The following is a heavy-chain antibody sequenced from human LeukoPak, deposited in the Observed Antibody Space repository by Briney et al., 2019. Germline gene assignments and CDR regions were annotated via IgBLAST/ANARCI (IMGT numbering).Heavy chain of an antibody. CDR3: ARDWYYYDSSGYYYALRY. CDR2: IIPIFGTA. Sequence: GASVKVSCKASGGTSSSYAISWVRQAPGQGLEWLGGIIPIFGTANYAQKFQGRVTITADESTSTAYMELSSLRSEDTAVYYCARDWYYYDSSGYYYALRYWGQGTLVTVSS. CDR1: GGTSSSYA. V-gene: IGHV1-69*13. D-gene: IGHD3-22*01. J-gene: IGHJ4*02.